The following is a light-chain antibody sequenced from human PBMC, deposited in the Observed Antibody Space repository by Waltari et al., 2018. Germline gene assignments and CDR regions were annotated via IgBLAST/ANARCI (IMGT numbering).Light chain of an antibody. CDR1: SPNIGNNV. CDR2: TYN. J-gene: IGLJ3*02. CDR3: TSWDESLNGWV. Sequence: QSVLLQPPSPSGTPGHRVTISCSRSSPNIGNNVVTWYQKVPGTAPKLLIYTYNERPSGVPDRFSGSKSGTSASLAINGLQSEDEADYYCTSWDESLNGWVIGGGTKLTVL. V-gene: IGLV1-44*01.